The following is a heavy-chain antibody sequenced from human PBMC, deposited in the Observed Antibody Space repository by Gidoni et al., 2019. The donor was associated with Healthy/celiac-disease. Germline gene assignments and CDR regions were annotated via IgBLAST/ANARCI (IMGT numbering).Heavy chain of an antibody. Sequence: EVQLVQSGAEVKKPGESLKISCKGSGYSFTSYWIGWVRQMPGKGLEWMGIIYPGDADTRYSPSFQGQVTISADKSISTAYLQWSSLKASDTAMYYCARVPRPILDFWSGSAYFDYWGQGTLVTVSS. J-gene: IGHJ4*02. CDR2: IYPGDADT. CDR3: ARVPRPILDFWSGSAYFDY. V-gene: IGHV5-51*01. CDR1: GYSFTSYW. D-gene: IGHD3-3*01.